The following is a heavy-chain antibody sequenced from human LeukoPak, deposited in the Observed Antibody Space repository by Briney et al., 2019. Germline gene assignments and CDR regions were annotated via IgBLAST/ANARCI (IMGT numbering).Heavy chain of an antibody. CDR3: ARHTPYYYDSSGYYSLGPFDY. CDR2: IYYSGST. D-gene: IGHD3-22*01. Sequence: RSSETLSLTCTVSGGSISSSSYYWGWIRQPPGKGLEWIGSIYYSGSTYYNPSLKSRVTISVDTSKNQFPLKLSSVTAADTAVYYCARHTPYYYDSSGYYSLGPFDYWGQGTLVTVSS. J-gene: IGHJ4*02. CDR1: GGSISSSSYY. V-gene: IGHV4-39*01.